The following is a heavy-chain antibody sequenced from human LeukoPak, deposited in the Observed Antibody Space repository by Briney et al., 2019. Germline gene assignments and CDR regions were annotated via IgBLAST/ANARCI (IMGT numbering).Heavy chain of an antibody. CDR3: AKDPAEYSYGSNWFDP. D-gene: IGHD5-18*01. CDR2: ISYDGSNK. J-gene: IGHJ5*02. CDR1: GFTFSSYG. Sequence: GRSLRLSCAASGFTFSSYGMHWVRQAPGKGLEWVAVISYDGSNKYYADSVKGRFTISRDNSKNTLYLQMNSLRAEDTAVYYCAKDPAEYSYGSNWFDPWGQGTLVTVSS. V-gene: IGHV3-30*18.